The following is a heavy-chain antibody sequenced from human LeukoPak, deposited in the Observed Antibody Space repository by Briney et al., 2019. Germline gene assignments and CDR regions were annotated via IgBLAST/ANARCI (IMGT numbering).Heavy chain of an antibody. CDR3: ARGDDYYGSGSYFDY. V-gene: IGHV3-7*01. CDR2: IKQDGSEK. D-gene: IGHD3-10*01. CDR1: GFTFSSYW. Sequence: GGSLRLSCAASGFTFSSYWMSWVRQAPGKGLEWVANIKQDGSEKYYMDSVKGRFTISRDNAKNSLYLQMNSLRAEDTAVYYCARGDDYYGSGSYFDYWGQGTLVTVSS. J-gene: IGHJ4*02.